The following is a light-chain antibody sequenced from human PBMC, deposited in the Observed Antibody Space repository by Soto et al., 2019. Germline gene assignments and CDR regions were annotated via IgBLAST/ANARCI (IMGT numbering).Light chain of an antibody. CDR3: SSYTTSSTYV. CDR2: DVS. J-gene: IGLJ1*01. CDR1: SSVVGGYNY. V-gene: IGLV2-14*01. Sequence: QSVLTQPASVSGSPGQSIAISCTGTSSVVGGYNYVSWYQQHPGKAPKLILCDVSNRPSGVSDRFSGSKSGNTASLTISGLQTEVEADYYCSSYTTSSTYVFGTGTKVTVL.